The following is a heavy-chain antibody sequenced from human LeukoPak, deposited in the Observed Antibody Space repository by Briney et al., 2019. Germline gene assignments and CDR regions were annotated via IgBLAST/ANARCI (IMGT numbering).Heavy chain of an antibody. CDR2: INHSGST. Sequence: GSLRLSCAASGFTLSNYAVSWIRQPPGKGLEWIGEINHSGSTNYNPSLKSRVTISVDTSMTQFSLRLSSVTAADTAIYYCARHVFTYGEPFDSWGQGTLITVSS. J-gene: IGHJ4*02. D-gene: IGHD3-10*01. CDR3: ARHVFTYGEPFDS. V-gene: IGHV4-34*08. CDR1: GFTLSNYA.